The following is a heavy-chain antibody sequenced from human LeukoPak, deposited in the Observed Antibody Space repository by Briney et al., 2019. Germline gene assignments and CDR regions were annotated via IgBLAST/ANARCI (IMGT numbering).Heavy chain of an antibody. J-gene: IGHJ5*02. D-gene: IGHD6-13*01. CDR2: IYYSASK. V-gene: IGHV4-31*03. CDR1: GGSVNSGGYF. CDR3: ARDPDVAAAGKRWFDP. Sequence: SETLSLTCTVSGGSVNSGGYFWNWIRQHPGQGLEWIGYIYYSASKFYNPSLKSRVSISLDTPNNQFSLKLTSLTAADTAVYYCARDPDVAAAGKRWFDPCGQGTLVTISS.